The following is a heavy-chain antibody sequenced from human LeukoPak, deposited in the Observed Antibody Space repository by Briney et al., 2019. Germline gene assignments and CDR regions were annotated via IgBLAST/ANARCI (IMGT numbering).Heavy chain of an antibody. D-gene: IGHD4-17*01. CDR1: GFTFSSYG. V-gene: IGHV3-30*18. Sequence: PGRSLRLSCAASGFTFSSYGMHWVRQAPGKGLEWVAVISYDGSNKYYADSVKGRFTISRDNSKNTLYLQMNSLRAEDTAVYYCAKETVMSYYWGQGTLVTVSS. CDR3: AKETVMSYY. J-gene: IGHJ4*02. CDR2: ISYDGSNK.